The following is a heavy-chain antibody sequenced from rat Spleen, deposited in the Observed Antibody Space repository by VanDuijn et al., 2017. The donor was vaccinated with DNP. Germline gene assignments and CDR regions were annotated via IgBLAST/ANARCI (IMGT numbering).Heavy chain of an antibody. V-gene: IGHV5-22*01. CDR3: ARRGTTGIFDY. J-gene: IGHJ2*01. D-gene: IGHD1-7*01. CDR1: GFTFSNYD. CDR2: ISYDGTST. Sequence: EVQLVESGGGLVQPGRSLKLSCAASGFTFSNYDMAWVRQAPTKGLEWVAYISYDGTSTYNGDSVKGRFTISRDTAKSTLYLQMNRLRSEDTATYYCARRGTTGIFDYWGQGVMVTVSS.